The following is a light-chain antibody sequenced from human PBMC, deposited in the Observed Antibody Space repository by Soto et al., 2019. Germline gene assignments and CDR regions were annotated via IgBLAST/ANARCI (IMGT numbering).Light chain of an antibody. V-gene: IGLV2-23*02. CDR2: EVA. CDR1: SSDVGSYDL. Sequence: QSALTQPASVSGSPGQSITISCTGTSSDVGSYDLVSWYQQRPGRAPRLMIFEVAKRPSGISTRVSGSKSGNTASLTISGLQAVDEADYFCCSYTSTNTLVFGGGTKLTVL. CDR3: CSYTSTNTLV. J-gene: IGLJ2*01.